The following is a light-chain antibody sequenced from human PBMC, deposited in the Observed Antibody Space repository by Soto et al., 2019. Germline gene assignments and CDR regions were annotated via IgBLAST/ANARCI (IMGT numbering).Light chain of an antibody. CDR1: SSDVGDYNY. V-gene: IGLV2-14*03. CDR3: SSYTTSNTL. Sequence: QSALTQPASVSGSPGQSITISCTATSSDVGDYNYVSWYQQHPGKAPKLMIYDVSHRPSGFSNRFSGSKSGNTASLTISGLQAEDEADYYCSSYTTSNTLFGGGTKLTVL. J-gene: IGLJ2*01. CDR2: DVS.